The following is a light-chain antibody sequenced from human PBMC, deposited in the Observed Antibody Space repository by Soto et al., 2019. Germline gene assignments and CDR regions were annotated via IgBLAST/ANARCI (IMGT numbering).Light chain of an antibody. V-gene: IGLV2-11*01. CDR2: DVS. J-gene: IGLJ1*01. CDR1: SSDVGTYDF. Sequence: SALTQPRSVSGSPGQSVTISCTGTSSDVGTYDFVSWYQQHPGKAPRLMIFDVSERPSGVPDRFSGSKSGNTASLTISGLQAEDEADYYCCLYAVTFYVFGTGTRSPS. CDR3: CLYAVTFYV.